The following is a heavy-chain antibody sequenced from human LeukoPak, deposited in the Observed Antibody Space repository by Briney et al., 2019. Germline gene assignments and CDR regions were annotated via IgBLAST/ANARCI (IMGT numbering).Heavy chain of an antibody. J-gene: IGHJ4*02. CDR3: ARGYSPTIRTTGNDY. V-gene: IGHV1-8*01. CDR2: MNPNSGNS. CDR1: GYTFTSHD. Sequence: ASVKVSCKASGYTFTSHDINWVRQAAGQGLEWMGWMNPNSGNSGYAQNFQGRVIMTRDTSISTAYMELHSLRSEDTAVYYCARGYSPTIRTTGNDYWGQGTLVTVSS. D-gene: IGHD1-1*01.